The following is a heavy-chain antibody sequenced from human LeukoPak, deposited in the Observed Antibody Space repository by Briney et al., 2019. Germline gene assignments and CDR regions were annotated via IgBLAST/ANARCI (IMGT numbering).Heavy chain of an antibody. CDR1: GGSFSGYY. CDR3: ARGRNRITMVWGVIIKAGGFDY. Sequence: PSETLSLTCAVYGGSFSGYYWSWIRQPPGKGLEWIGEINHSGSTNYNPSLKSRVTISVDTSKNQFSLKLSSVTAADTAVYYCARGRNRITMVWGVIIKAGGFDYWGQGTLVTVSS. D-gene: IGHD3-10*01. V-gene: IGHV4-34*01. CDR2: INHSGST. J-gene: IGHJ4*02.